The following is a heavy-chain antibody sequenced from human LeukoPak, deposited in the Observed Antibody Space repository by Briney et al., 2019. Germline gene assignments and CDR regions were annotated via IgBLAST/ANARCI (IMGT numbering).Heavy chain of an antibody. CDR1: GYTFTSYG. V-gene: IGHV1-18*04. D-gene: IGHD3-10*01. CDR2: ISAYNGNT. J-gene: IGHJ4*02. CDR3: ARGFRGSNFDY. Sequence: ASVKVSCKASGYTFTSYGITWVRQAPGQGLEWMGWISAYNGNTNYAQNLQGRVTMTTDTSTRTVYMELRSLRSDDTAVYYCARGFRGSNFDYWGQGTLVTVSS.